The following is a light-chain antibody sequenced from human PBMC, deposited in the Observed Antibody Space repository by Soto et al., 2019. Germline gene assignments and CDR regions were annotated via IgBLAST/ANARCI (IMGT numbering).Light chain of an antibody. CDR2: SNN. V-gene: IGLV1-44*01. CDR1: SPNIGSNT. CDR3: AAWDDSLNVV. Sequence: QSVLTQPPSASGTPGQRVTISCSGSSPNIGSNTLNWYQQLPGTAPKLLIYSNNQRPSGVPDRFSGSKSGTSASLAISGLQSEDEADYYCAAWDDSLNVVFGTGTKVTVL. J-gene: IGLJ1*01.